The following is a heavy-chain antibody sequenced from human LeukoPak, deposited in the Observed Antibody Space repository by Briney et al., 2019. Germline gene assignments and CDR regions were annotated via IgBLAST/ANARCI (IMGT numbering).Heavy chain of an antibody. Sequence: PGGSLRLSCAASGFTFSSYSMNWVRQAPGKGLEWVSSISSSSSYIYYADSVKGRFTISRDNAKNSLYLQMNSLRAEDTAVYYCARDDGYYGSGSYSSFDYWGQGTLVTVSS. CDR1: GFTFSSYS. V-gene: IGHV3-21*01. J-gene: IGHJ4*02. CDR3: ARDDGYYGSGSYSSFDY. D-gene: IGHD3-10*01. CDR2: ISSSSSYI.